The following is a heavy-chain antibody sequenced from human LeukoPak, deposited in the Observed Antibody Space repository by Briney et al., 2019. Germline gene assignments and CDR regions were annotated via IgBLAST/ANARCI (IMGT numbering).Heavy chain of an antibody. Sequence: SVKVSCKASGGTLSSYAISWVRQAPGQGLEWMGGIIPIFGTANYAQKVQCRVTSTAAESTSTAYMELSSLKSEDTDVYYCARAQYYYGSGSYAFDIWGQGTMVTVSS. CDR3: ARAQYYYGSGSYAFDI. V-gene: IGHV1-69*13. J-gene: IGHJ3*02. CDR1: GGTLSSYA. CDR2: IIPIFGTA. D-gene: IGHD3-10*01.